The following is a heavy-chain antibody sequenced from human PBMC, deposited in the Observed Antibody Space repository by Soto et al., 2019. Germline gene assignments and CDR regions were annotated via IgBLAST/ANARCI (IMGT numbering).Heavy chain of an antibody. J-gene: IGHJ4*02. V-gene: IGHV1-3*01. Sequence: ASVKVSCKASGYSFTSYSIHWVRQAPGQRLEWMGWINAGNGNTKYSQKLQGRVTITRDTSASTAYMELSSLRSEDTAVYYCAREPDFWSHYCFDNWGQGTLVTVSS. D-gene: IGHD3-3*01. CDR3: AREPDFWSHYCFDN. CDR2: INAGNGNT. CDR1: GYSFTSYS.